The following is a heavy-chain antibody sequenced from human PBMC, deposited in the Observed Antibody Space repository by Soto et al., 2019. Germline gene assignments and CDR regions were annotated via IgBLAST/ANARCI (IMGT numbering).Heavy chain of an antibody. Sequence: LRLSCAASGFTFSSYAMSWVRQAPGKGLEWVSAISGSGGSTYYADSVKGRFTISRDNSKNTLYLQMNSLRAEDTAVYYCARGVGRPGDPRDAIDYWGQGTLVTVSS. V-gene: IGHV3-23*01. CDR3: ARGVGRPGDPRDAIDY. D-gene: IGHD2-15*01. J-gene: IGHJ4*02. CDR2: ISGSGGST. CDR1: GFTFSSYA.